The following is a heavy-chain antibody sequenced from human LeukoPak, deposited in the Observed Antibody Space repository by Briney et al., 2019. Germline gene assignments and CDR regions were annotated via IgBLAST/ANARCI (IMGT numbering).Heavy chain of an antibody. CDR3: ACKTTGAGGTFDY. CDR2: IHHSGST. V-gene: IGHV4-4*02. Sequence: PSETLSLTCAVSGGSISSSNWWSWVRPPPGKGLEWIGEIHHSGSTNYNPSLKSRVTISVDKTKNQFSLKLGSVTVSDTALYYCACKTTGAGGTFDYWGQGTLVTVSS. D-gene: IGHD6-13*01. J-gene: IGHJ4*02. CDR1: GGSISSSNW.